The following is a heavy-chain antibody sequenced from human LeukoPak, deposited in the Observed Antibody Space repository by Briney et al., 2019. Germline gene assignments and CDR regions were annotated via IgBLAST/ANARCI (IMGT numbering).Heavy chain of an antibody. V-gene: IGHV3-33*08. CDR3: ARVKGSGSYYPTDY. D-gene: IGHD3-10*01. J-gene: IGHJ4*02. CDR1: GFTFSNAW. Sequence: GGSLRLSCAVSGFTFSNAWMNWVRQAPGKGLEWVAVIWYDGSNKYYADSVKGRFTISRDNSKNTLYLQMNSLRAEDTAVYYCARVKGSGSYYPTDYWGQGTLVTVSS. CDR2: IWYDGSNK.